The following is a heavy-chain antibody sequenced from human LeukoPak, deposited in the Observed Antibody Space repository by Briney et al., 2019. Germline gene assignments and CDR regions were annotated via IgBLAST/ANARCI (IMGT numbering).Heavy chain of an antibody. CDR3: ARLGGSSWYRESRPFDY. CDR1: GYSFTSYW. CDR2: IYPGDSDT. D-gene: IGHD6-13*01. J-gene: IGHJ4*02. V-gene: IGHV5-51*01. Sequence: GESLKISCKGSGYSFTSYWIGWVRQMPGKGLEWMGIIYPGDSDTRYSPSFQGQVTISADKSISTAYLQWSSLKASDTAMYYCARLGGSSWYRESRPFDYWGQGTLVTVSS.